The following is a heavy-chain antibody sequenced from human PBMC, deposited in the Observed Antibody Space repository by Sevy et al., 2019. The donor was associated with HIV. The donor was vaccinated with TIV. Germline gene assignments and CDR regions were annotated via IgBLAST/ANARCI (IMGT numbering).Heavy chain of an antibody. V-gene: IGHV1-2*06. CDR1: GYTFTGYY. Sequence: AAVKVSCKASGYTFTGYYIQWVRQAPGQGLERMGRINPNSRGTNYAQKFQGRVTMTRDTSISTAYMELTRLSSDDTAVYYSASEESDDRSADYHYYKGMDVWGQGTQVTVSS. CDR2: INPNSRGT. CDR3: ASEESDDRSADYHYYKGMDV. D-gene: IGHD3-22*01. J-gene: IGHJ6*02.